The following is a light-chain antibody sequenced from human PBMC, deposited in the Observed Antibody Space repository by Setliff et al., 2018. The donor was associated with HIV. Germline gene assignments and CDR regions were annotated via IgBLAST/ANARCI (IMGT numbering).Light chain of an antibody. CDR3: SSYAGSNNYV. J-gene: IGLJ1*01. Sequence: QSVLTQPASVSGSPGQSITISCTGASSDVGDYNYVSWFQQHPGKAPKLIIYEVTKRPSGVPDRFSGSKSGNTASLTVSGLQAEDEADYYCSSYAGSNNYVFGTGTKVTVL. CDR2: EVT. V-gene: IGLV2-8*01. CDR1: SSDVGDYNY.